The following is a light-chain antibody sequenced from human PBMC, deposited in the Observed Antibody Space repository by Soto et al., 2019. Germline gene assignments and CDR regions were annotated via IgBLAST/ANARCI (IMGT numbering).Light chain of an antibody. CDR2: CAS. Sequence: EILMTQSPATLSVSPGDRATLSCRASQSVSNNLAWYQQRAGQAPRLLIYCASPRANGIPARFNGSGSGTEFTLTISSLQSEDFAVYYCQQRNNWPSTTFGPGTKVDIK. V-gene: IGKV3-15*01. CDR1: QSVSNN. CDR3: QQRNNWPSTT. J-gene: IGKJ3*01.